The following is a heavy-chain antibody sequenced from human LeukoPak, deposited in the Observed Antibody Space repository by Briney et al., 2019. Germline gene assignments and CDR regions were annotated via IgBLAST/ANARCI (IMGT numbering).Heavy chain of an antibody. J-gene: IGHJ4*02. CDR3: ARGFWTGVEY. D-gene: IGHD3/OR15-3a*01. CDR1: GFTFNTYW. V-gene: IGHV3-74*01. CDR2: IKSDGSDT. Sequence: GGSLRLSGAASGFTFNTYWMHWVRQAPGEGLVWVSRIKSDGSDTSYADSVKGRFTISRDNAKNTLYLQMNSLRAEDTAVYYCARGFWTGVEYWGQGALVTVSS.